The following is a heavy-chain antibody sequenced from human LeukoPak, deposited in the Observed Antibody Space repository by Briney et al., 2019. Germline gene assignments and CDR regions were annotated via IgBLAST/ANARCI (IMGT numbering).Heavy chain of an antibody. Sequence: PSQTLSLTCTVSGGSISSGSYYWTWIRQPAGKGLEWIGRIYTSGSTNYNPSLKSRVTISVDTSKNQFSLKLSSVTAADTAVYYCASSRLDSGSYYYYYMDVWGKGTTVTVSS. J-gene: IGHJ6*03. V-gene: IGHV4-61*02. CDR2: IYTSGST. D-gene: IGHD6-25*01. CDR1: GGSISSGSYY. CDR3: ASSRLDSGSYYYYYMDV.